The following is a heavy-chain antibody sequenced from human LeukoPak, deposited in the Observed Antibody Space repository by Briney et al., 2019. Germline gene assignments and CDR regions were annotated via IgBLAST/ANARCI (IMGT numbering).Heavy chain of an antibody. CDR3: ATDPYFTFGGV. CDR1: GYTFTSYG. Sequence: ASVKVSCKASGYTFTSYGISWVRQAPGQGLEWMGWISAYNVDTNYAQKFQGRVTMTTDTSTSTAYMELSSLRSEDTAVYYCATDPYFTFGGVWGQGTLVTVSS. J-gene: IGHJ4*02. D-gene: IGHD3-16*01. CDR2: ISAYNVDT. V-gene: IGHV1-18*04.